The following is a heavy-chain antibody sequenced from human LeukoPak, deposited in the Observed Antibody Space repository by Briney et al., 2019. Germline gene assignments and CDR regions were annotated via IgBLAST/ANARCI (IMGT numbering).Heavy chain of an antibody. CDR1: GGSISSYY. CDR3: ARGLRWYDY. Sequence: SKTLSLTCTVSGGSISSYYWSWIRQPPGKGLEWIGYIYYSGSTNYNPSLKSRVTISVDTSKNQFSLKLSSVTAADTAVYYCARGLRWYDYWGQGTLVTVSS. D-gene: IGHD4-23*01. V-gene: IGHV4-59*01. J-gene: IGHJ4*02. CDR2: IYYSGST.